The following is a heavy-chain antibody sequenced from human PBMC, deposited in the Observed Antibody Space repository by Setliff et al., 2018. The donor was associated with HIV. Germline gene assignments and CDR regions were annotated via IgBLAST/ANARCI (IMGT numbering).Heavy chain of an antibody. CDR2: IYYSGST. CDR1: GGSISSYY. CDR3: ARRGHEVYGYYHYYYYMDV. V-gene: IGHV4-59*08. J-gene: IGHJ6*03. Sequence: SETLSLTCTVSGGSISSYYWSWIRQPPGKGLEWIGYIYYSGSTNYNPSLKSRVTISVDTSKNQFSLKLSSVAAADTAVYYCARRGHEVYGYYHYYYYMDVWGKGTTVTVSS. D-gene: IGHD5-18*01.